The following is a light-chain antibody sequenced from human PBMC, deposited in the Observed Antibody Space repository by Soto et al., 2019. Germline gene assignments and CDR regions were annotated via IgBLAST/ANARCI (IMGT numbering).Light chain of an antibody. CDR3: QQRSNWPPWT. V-gene: IGKV3-11*01. Sequence: EIVLTQSPATLSLSPGERATLSCRASQSVSNYLAWYQQKPGQAPRLLIYDASNRATGIPARFSGSGSGTDFTLTIRSLEPGDFAVYYCQQRSNWPPWTFGQGTKVEIK. J-gene: IGKJ1*01. CDR2: DAS. CDR1: QSVSNY.